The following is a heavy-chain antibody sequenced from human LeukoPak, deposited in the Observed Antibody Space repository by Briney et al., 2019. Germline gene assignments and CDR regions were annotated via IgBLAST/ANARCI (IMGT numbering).Heavy chain of an antibody. Sequence: PGGSLRLSCAASGFSVSSYVMNWVRQAPGKGLEWVSYIHYSGSPIYYADSVKGRFTISRDNAKNSLYLQMNSLRAEDTAVYYCAREAGPSGIWGQGTLVTVSS. V-gene: IGHV3-48*03. CDR1: GFSVSSYV. J-gene: IGHJ4*02. D-gene: IGHD3-10*01. CDR3: AREAGPSGI. CDR2: IHYSGSPI.